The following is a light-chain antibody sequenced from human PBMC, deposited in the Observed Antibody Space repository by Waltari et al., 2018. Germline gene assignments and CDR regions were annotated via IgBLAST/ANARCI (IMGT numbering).Light chain of an antibody. V-gene: IGKV1-16*01. Sequence: DVPLPQSPSSLPASIGDTVTISCRATQGITNYLAWFQQRPGEVPRSLIYAASTLHSGAPSRFIGIGSETDFTLTINGLQPEDFATYYCLQYDHYPLTFGGGTKVETK. CDR3: LQYDHYPLT. J-gene: IGKJ4*01. CDR2: AAS. CDR1: QGITNY.